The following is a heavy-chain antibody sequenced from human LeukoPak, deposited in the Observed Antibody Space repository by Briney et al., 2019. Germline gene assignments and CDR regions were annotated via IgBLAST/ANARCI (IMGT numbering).Heavy chain of an antibody. Sequence: PSETLSLTCTVSGGSISNYWSWIRQPPGKGLEWIGYIYYSGSTNYNPSLKSRVTISLDTSKNQFSLKLSSVTAADTAVYYCARDRVRGNANPYFDYWGQGTLVTVSS. CDR1: GGSISNY. CDR2: IYYSGST. D-gene: IGHD1-1*01. CDR3: ARDRVRGNANPYFDY. J-gene: IGHJ4*02. V-gene: IGHV4-59*01.